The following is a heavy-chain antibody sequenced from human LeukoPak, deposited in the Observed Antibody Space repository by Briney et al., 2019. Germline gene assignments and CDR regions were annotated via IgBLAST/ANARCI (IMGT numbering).Heavy chain of an antibody. V-gene: IGHV3-7*05. CDR2: TNQDESEK. CDR1: GFTFSRYW. D-gene: IGHD4-23*01. Sequence: GGSLGLSCAASGFTFSRYWMSWVRQAPGKGLERVANTNQDESEKYFVDSVKGRFTISRDNAKNSLYLQMNSLRVEDTAVYYCARRPLYGGSASDAFDIWGQGTLVTVSS. J-gene: IGHJ3*02. CDR3: ARRPLYGGSASDAFDI.